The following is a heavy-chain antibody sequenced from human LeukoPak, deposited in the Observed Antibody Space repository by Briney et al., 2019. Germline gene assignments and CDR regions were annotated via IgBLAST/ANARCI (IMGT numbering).Heavy chain of an antibody. V-gene: IGHV4-61*01. CDR2: VYYTGNT. CDR1: GGSVSSGSYY. Sequence: SETLSFTGTVSGGSVSSGSYYWSWIRQPPGKGLEWIGYVYYTGNTNFNPSLKSRVTISVDTSKNQFSLRLTSVTAADTAVYYCARDTGYCSGGSCYHNYFDYWGQGILVTVSS. J-gene: IGHJ4*02. CDR3: ARDTGYCSGGSCYHNYFDY. D-gene: IGHD2-15*01.